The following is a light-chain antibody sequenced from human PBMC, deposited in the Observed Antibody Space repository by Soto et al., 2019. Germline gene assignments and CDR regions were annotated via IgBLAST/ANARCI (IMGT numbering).Light chain of an antibody. J-gene: IGLJ2*01. V-gene: IGLV2-14*01. Sequence: QSALTQPASVSGSPGQSITISCTGTTSDVGRYKFVSWYQHHPGKAPKLLIFEVTNRPSGVSSRFSGPKSGNTASLTISGLQTEDEATYYCGSSTDTDTLVIFGGGTKVTVL. CDR2: EVT. CDR3: GSSTDTDTLVI. CDR1: TSDVGRYKF.